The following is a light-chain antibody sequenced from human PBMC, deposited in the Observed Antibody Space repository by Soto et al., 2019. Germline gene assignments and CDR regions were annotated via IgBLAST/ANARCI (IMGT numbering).Light chain of an antibody. Sequence: SYELTQPPSVSVAPGQTATVTCGGRNIGSKSVHWYQQKPGQAPVLVVHDDSDRPSGIPGRFSGSNSGDTATLTISGVEAGEEADYYCQVWDRSSNHWVFGGGTKVTVL. CDR2: DDS. CDR3: QVWDRSSNHWV. J-gene: IGLJ3*02. V-gene: IGLV3-21*02. CDR1: NIGSKS.